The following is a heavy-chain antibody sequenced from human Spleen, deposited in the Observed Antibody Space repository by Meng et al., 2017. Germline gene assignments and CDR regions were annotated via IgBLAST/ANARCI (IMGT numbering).Heavy chain of an antibody. CDR3: ARKAGNCISTTCYSLDY. Sequence: SVKVSCKALGGIFSNYVIGWVRQAPGQGHEWMGGINAVFGTTNYAKKFQGRVTITTEETTSTVYMDLTRLTSEDTAVYFCARKAGNCISTTCYSLDYWGQGTLVTVSS. D-gene: IGHD2-2*01. CDR1: GGIFSNYV. V-gene: IGHV1-69*05. J-gene: IGHJ4*02. CDR2: INAVFGTT.